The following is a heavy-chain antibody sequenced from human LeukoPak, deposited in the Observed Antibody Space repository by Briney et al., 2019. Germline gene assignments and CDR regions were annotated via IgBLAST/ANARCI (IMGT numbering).Heavy chain of an antibody. CDR2: INPNSGGT. V-gene: IGHV1-2*02. CDR1: GYTFTGYY. J-gene: IGHJ4*02. Sequence: ASVKVSCKASGYTFTGYYMRWVRQAPGQGLEWMGWINPNSGGTNYAQKFQGRVTMTRDTSISTAYMELSRLRSDDTAVYYCARVGDILTGYDYWGQGTLVTVSS. D-gene: IGHD3-9*01. CDR3: ARVGDILTGYDY.